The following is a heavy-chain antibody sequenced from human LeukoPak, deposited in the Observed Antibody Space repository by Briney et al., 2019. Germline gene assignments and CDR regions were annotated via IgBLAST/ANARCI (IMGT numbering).Heavy chain of an antibody. V-gene: IGHV3-53*01. CDR3: VGQTHKDY. CDR2: LYSGGGA. CDR1: GFTVSSSY. J-gene: IGHJ4*02. Sequence: PGGSLRLSCAASGFTVSSSYMSWVRQAPGKGLEWVSVLYSGGGAYYTDSVRGRFTISRDSSKNTLYLQMNSLRADDTAVYYCVGQTHKDYWGQGTLVTVSS.